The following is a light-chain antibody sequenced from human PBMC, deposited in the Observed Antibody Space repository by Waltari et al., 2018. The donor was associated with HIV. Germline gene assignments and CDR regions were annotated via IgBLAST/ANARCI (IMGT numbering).Light chain of an antibody. V-gene: IGLV3-27*01. CDR3: YSAADDNRLI. J-gene: IGLJ2*01. CDR1: LLAQKH. CDR2: KDT. Sequence: SLELTQPTSGSVSPGQAARITCSRDLLAQKHARWFQQKPGQAPVVVIYKDTERPSAIPERFSGSSSGTTVTLTIGGVQVEDEADYYCYSAADDNRLIFGGGTKLTVL.